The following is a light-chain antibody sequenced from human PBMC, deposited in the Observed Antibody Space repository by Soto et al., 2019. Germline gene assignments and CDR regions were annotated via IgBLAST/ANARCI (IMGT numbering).Light chain of an antibody. CDR2: DNN. CDR3: QSYENSLSAWV. V-gene: IGLV1-40*01. Sequence: QSVLTQPPSVSGAPGQRVTISCTGSSSNIGTNWPVHWYQQFPGIAPKLLIYDNNNRPSGVPDRFSGSKSGTSASLAITGLQAEDEADYYCQSYENSLSAWVFGGGTKLTVL. J-gene: IGLJ3*02. CDR1: SSNIGTNWP.